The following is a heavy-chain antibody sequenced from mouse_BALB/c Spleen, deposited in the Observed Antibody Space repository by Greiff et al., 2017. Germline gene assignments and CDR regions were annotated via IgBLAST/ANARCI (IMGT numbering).Heavy chain of an antibody. CDR3: AKDGYYFWFAY. CDR1: GFTFSSFG. CDR2: ISSGSSTI. V-gene: IGHV5-17*02. Sequence: EVMLVESGGGLVQPGGSRKLSCAASGFTFSSFGMHWVRQAPEKGLEWVAYISSGSSTIYYADTVKGRFTISRDNPKNTLFLQMTSLRSEDTAMYYGAKDGYYFWFAYWGQGTLVTVSA. D-gene: IGHD2-3*01. J-gene: IGHJ3*01.